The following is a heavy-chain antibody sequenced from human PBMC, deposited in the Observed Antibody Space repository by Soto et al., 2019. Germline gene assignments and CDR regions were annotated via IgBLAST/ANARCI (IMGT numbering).Heavy chain of an antibody. J-gene: IGHJ5*02. CDR2: ISTSTSTI. D-gene: IGHD6-13*01. CDR3: EKDCFTRDRSSCYPPWFHL. Sequence: PGGSLRLSCAASGFIFSTYSMNWFRQAPGKGLEWVSYISTSTSTIYYADSVKGRFTISRDNAKNSLYLQMNSLRDEDTAVYFCEKDCFTRDRSSCYPPWFHLCGQATLGTVSS. CDR1: GFIFSTYS. V-gene: IGHV3-48*02.